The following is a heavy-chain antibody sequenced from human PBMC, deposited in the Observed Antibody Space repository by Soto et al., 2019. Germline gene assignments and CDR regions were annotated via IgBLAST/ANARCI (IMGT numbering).Heavy chain of an antibody. Sequence: SETLSLTCTVSGGSFSPNYWSWIRQPPGKGLEWIGDIYYGGSTNYNPSLQSRVTISVDKSKNQFSLKLSSVTAADTAVYYCAREDSSGWLDYWGQGTLVTVSS. CDR2: IYYGGST. CDR1: GGSFSPNY. J-gene: IGHJ4*02. D-gene: IGHD6-19*01. CDR3: AREDSSGWLDY. V-gene: IGHV4-59*12.